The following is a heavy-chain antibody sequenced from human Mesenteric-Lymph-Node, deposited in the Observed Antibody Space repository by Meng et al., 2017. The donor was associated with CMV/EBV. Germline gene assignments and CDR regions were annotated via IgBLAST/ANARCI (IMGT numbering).Heavy chain of an antibody. D-gene: IGHD6-13*01. CDR1: GLTFSNSF. CDR3: ARRMTAPGPNFDY. V-gene: IGHV3-23*01. J-gene: IGHJ4*01. Sequence: ASGLTFSNSFINWVRQAPGKGLEWVSNISPSGDDAYYADSVKGRFTISRDNSKNTLYLQMNSLGAEDTATYYCARRMTAPGPNFDYWGHGTLVTVSS. CDR2: ISPSGDDA.